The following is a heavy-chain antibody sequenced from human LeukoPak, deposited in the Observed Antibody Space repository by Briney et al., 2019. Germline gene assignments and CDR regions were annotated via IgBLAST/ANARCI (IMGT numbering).Heavy chain of an antibody. CDR2: IDPSDSYT. CDR3: ARTTGYYWNDQDY. D-gene: IGHD1-20*01. J-gene: IGHJ4*02. CDR1: GYNFISYW. Sequence: PGESLKTSCKGSGYNFISYWISWVRQMPGKGLEWMGRIDPSDSYTNYSPSFQGHVTISADKSISTAYLQWSSLKASDTAMYYCARTTGYYWNDQDYWGQGTLVTVSS. V-gene: IGHV5-10-1*01.